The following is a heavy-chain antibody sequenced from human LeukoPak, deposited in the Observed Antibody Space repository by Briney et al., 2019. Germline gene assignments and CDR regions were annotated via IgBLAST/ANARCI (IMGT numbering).Heavy chain of an antibody. CDR1: GFTFSSYW. CDR2: IYYSGST. Sequence: GSLRLSCAASGFTFSSYWMSWVRQAPGKGLEWIGYIYYSGSTNYNPSLKSRVTISVDTSKNQFSLKLSSVTAADTAVYYCARETRSSWSSNFDYWGQGTLVTVSS. V-gene: IGHV4-59*01. CDR3: ARETRSSWSSNFDY. J-gene: IGHJ4*02. D-gene: IGHD6-13*01.